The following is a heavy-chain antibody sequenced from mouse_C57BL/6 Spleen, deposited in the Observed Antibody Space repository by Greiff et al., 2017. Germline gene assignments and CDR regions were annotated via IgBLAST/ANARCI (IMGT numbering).Heavy chain of an antibody. J-gene: IGHJ4*01. Sequence: VKVVESGAELVKPGASVKISCKASGYAFSSYWMNWVKQRPGKGLEWIGQIYPGDGDTNYNGKFKGKATLTADKSSSTAYMQLSSLTSEDSAVYFCAQTGFYAMDYWGQGTSVTVSS. CDR2: IYPGDGDT. D-gene: IGHD4-1*01. CDR3: AQTGFYAMDY. V-gene: IGHV1-80*01. CDR1: GYAFSSYW.